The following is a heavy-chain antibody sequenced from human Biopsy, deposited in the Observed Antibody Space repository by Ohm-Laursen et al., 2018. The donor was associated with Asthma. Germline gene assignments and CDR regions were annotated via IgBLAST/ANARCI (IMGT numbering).Heavy chain of an antibody. CDR3: ARCQVGYSSGWSLLLKKIYYSGMDV. Sequence: SVKVSCNASGGMFGNFAISWVRQAPGQGLEWLGGIMTVFGTTNYAQKFQGRVTITADESTSTAYMEVTSLRSEDTAIYYCARCQVGYSSGWSLLLKKIYYSGMDVWGQGTAVTVSS. V-gene: IGHV1-69*13. J-gene: IGHJ6*02. CDR1: GGMFGNFA. CDR2: IMTVFGTT. D-gene: IGHD6-19*01.